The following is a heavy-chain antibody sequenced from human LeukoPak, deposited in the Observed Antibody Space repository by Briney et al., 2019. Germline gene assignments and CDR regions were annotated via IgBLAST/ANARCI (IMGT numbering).Heavy chain of an antibody. CDR1: GFSFSSYS. D-gene: IGHD2-2*01. CDR2: ISVSGGST. Sequence: GGTLRLSCAASGFSFSSYSMSWVRQAPGKGLEWVSAISVSGGSTYYAYSETDRFTISRDNSKNTLYLQMNSLRAEHTAVYYCAKDRERYCSSSTRPLDYWGQGTLVTVSS. V-gene: IGHV3-23*01. CDR3: AKDRERYCSSSTRPLDY. J-gene: IGHJ4*02.